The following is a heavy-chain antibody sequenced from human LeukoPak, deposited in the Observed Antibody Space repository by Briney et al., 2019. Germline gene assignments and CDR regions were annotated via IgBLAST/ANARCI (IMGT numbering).Heavy chain of an antibody. CDR3: ATLGYCSSTSCNYYYYYMDV. Sequence: GASVKVSCKVSGYTLTELSMHWVRQAPGKGLEWMGGFDPEDGETIYAQKFQGRVTMTEDTSTDTAYMELSSLGSEDTAVYYCATLGYCSSTSCNYYYYYMDVWGKGTTVTVSS. V-gene: IGHV1-24*01. D-gene: IGHD2-2*01. CDR1: GYTLTELS. J-gene: IGHJ6*03. CDR2: FDPEDGET.